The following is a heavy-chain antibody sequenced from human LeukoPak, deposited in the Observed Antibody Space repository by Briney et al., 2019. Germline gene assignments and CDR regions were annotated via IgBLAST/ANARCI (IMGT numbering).Heavy chain of an antibody. Sequence: GGSLRLSCAASGFTFHTYWMSWVRQAPGKGLEYVANIKQDAGEQYFLDSVKGRFTISRDNVRKSLYLRMNSLRAEDTAVYYCARVRFSGSPYYFDSWGQGTLVTVSS. CDR2: IKQDAGEQ. CDR1: GFTFHTYW. D-gene: IGHD6-25*01. V-gene: IGHV3-7*03. J-gene: IGHJ4*02. CDR3: ARVRFSGSPYYFDS.